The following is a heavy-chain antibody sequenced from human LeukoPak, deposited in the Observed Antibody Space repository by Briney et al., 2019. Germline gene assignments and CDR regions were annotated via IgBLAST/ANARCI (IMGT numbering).Heavy chain of an antibody. D-gene: IGHD3-16*02. CDR1: GYTFTGYY. CDR2: INPNSGGT. CDR3: AGSSYVWGSYRPFDY. Sequence: ASVKVSCKASGYTFTGYYMHWVRQAPGQGLEWMGWINPNSGGTNYAQKFQGRVTMTRDTSISTAYMELSRLRSDDTAVYYCAGSSYVWGSYRPFDYWGQGTLATVSS. V-gene: IGHV1-2*02. J-gene: IGHJ4*02.